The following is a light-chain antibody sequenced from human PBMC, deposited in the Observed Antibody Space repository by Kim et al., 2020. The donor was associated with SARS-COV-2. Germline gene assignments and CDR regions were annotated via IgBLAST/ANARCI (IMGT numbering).Light chain of an antibody. CDR1: SSNIVSNY. J-gene: IGLJ2*01. Sequence: GQRVTNSCSGSSSNIVSNYVYWYQQLPGTAPKLLIYRNNQRPSGVPDRFSGSKSGTSASLAISGLRSEDEADYYCAAWDDSLSGRVFGGGTQLTVL. CDR2: RNN. CDR3: AAWDDSLSGRV. V-gene: IGLV1-47*01.